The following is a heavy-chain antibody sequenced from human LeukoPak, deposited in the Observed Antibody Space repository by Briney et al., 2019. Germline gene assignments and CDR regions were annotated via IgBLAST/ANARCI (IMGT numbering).Heavy chain of an antibody. J-gene: IGHJ4*02. CDR2: INPNSGGT. CDR1: GYTFTGYY. CDR3: AREMTTSLHFDY. V-gene: IGHV1-2*06. Sequence: ASVTVSCKASGYTFTGYYMHWVRQAPGQGLEWMGRINPNSGGTNYAQKFQGRFTMTRDTSISTPYMELSRLRSDDTAVYYCAREMTTSLHFDYWGQGTLVTVSS. D-gene: IGHD4-17*01.